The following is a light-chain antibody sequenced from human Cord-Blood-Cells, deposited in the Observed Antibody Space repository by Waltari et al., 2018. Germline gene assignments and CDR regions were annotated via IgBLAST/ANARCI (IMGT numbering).Light chain of an antibody. CDR3: AAWDDSLNGVV. Sequence: QSVLTPPPSASGTPGQRVTISCSGSSSNFGSHTVNWYQQLPGTAPKLLIYSNNQRPSGVPDRFSGSKSGTSASLAISGLQSEDEADYYCAAWDDSLNGVVFGGGTKLTVL. V-gene: IGLV1-44*01. CDR1: SSNFGSHT. CDR2: SNN. J-gene: IGLJ2*01.